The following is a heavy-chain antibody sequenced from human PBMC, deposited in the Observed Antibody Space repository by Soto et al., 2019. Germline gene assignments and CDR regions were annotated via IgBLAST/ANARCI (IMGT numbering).Heavy chain of an antibody. CDR2: IDPRAGST. D-gene: IGHD4-17*01. CDR1: GYTFTNYY. J-gene: IGHJ4*02. V-gene: IGHV1-46*01. Sequence: QVQLVQSGAEVKKPGASVKVSCKASGYTFTNYYMHWVRQAPGQGPEWMAIIDPRAGSTSNAQKFQGRVTLTWDTSTTTVYMDLSSLRSEDTAVYYCARAPHYGGSPGHLDSWGQGTLVTVSS. CDR3: ARAPHYGGSPGHLDS.